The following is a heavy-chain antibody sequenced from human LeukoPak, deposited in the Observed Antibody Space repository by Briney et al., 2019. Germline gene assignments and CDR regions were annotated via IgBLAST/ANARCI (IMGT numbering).Heavy chain of an antibody. Sequence: SETLSLTCAVYGGSFSGYYWSWIRQPPGKGLEWIGEINHSGSTNYNPSLKSRVTISVDTSKNQFSLKLSSVTAADTAVYYCARGFDSGSTLNLGYFDYWGQGTLVTVSS. CDR1: GGSFSGYY. CDR2: INHSGST. J-gene: IGHJ4*02. CDR3: ARGFDSGSTLNLGYFDY. V-gene: IGHV4-34*01. D-gene: IGHD1-26*01.